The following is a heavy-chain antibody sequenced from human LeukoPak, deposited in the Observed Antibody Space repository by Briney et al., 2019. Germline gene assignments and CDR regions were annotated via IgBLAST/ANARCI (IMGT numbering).Heavy chain of an antibody. CDR1: GGSFSGYY. D-gene: IGHD5-18*01. Sequence: SETLSLTCAVYGGSFSGYYWNWIRQSPGKGLEWIGEINHSGSTNYNPSLKSRVTMSVDTSKNQFSLKLSSVTAADTAVYYRARGVTPDGDAFDIWGQGTMVTVSS. CDR3: ARGVTPDGDAFDI. V-gene: IGHV4-34*01. CDR2: INHSGST. J-gene: IGHJ3*02.